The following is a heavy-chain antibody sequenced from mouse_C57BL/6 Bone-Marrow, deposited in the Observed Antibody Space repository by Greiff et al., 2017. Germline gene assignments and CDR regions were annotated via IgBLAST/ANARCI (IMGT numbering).Heavy chain of an antibody. V-gene: IGHV5-9-1*02. D-gene: IGHD2-5*01. CDR2: ISSGGDYI. Sequence: EVKVVESGEGLVKPGGSLKLSCAASGFTFSSYAMSWVRQTPEKRLEWVAYISSGGDYIYYADTVKGRVTISRDNARNTLYLQMSSLKSEDTAMYYCTREGNSNPYAMDYWGQGTSVTVSS. CDR1: GFTFSSYA. J-gene: IGHJ4*01. CDR3: TREGNSNPYAMDY.